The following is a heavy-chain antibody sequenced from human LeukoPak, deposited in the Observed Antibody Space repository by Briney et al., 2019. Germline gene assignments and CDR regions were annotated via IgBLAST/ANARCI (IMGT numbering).Heavy chain of an antibody. D-gene: IGHD6-13*01. CDR3: AKLLAAAGLYFDY. J-gene: IGHJ4*02. CDR1: GFTFSSYA. CDR2: ISGSGGST. V-gene: IGHV3-23*01. Sequence: GGSLRLSCAASGFTFSSYAMSWVRQAPGKELEWVSAISGSGGSTYYADSVKGRFTISRDNSKDTLYLQMNSLRAEDTAVYYCAKLLAAAGLYFDYWGQGTLVTVSS.